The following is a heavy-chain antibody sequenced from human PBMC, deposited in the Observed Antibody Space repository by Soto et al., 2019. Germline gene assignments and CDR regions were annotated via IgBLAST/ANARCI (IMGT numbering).Heavy chain of an antibody. Sequence: EVQLVETGGGLIQPGGSLRLSCAASGFAVSSNYMSWVRQAPGKGLEWVSVIYSDGNTYYADSVKGRFTISRDNSKNTMYLQMNSLIAEETAVYYCAGGTGAYFDYWGQGTLVTVSS. CDR3: AGGTGAYFDY. V-gene: IGHV3-53*02. D-gene: IGHD2-15*01. CDR1: GFAVSSNY. CDR2: IYSDGNT. J-gene: IGHJ4*02.